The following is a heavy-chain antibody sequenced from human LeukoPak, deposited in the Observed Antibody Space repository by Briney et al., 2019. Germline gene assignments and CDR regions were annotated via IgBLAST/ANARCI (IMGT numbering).Heavy chain of an antibody. CDR3: ARDRNVGWFGDLSDLDY. D-gene: IGHD3-10*01. J-gene: IGHJ4*02. CDR1: GFTFSSYE. Sequence: PGGSLRLSCAASGFTFSSYEMNWVRQAPGKGLEWVSYISSSGSTIYYADSVKGRFTISRDNAKNSLYLQMNSLRAEDTAVYYCARDRNVGWFGDLSDLDYWGQGTLVTVSS. V-gene: IGHV3-48*03. CDR2: ISSSGSTI.